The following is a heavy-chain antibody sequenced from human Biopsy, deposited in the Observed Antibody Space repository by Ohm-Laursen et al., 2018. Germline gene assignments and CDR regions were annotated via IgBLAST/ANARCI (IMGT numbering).Heavy chain of an antibody. CDR3: VRGGPRVWAGGSAFDY. V-gene: IGHV3-33*07. Sequence: SLRLSCAASGFSFSTHGIYWVRQAPGKGLEWVAAICYDGINKYYAESVKGRLTISRDNSKNTLYLQMNNLRAEDTAVYFCVRGGPRVWAGGSAFDYWGQGTLVTVSS. CDR2: ICYDGINK. J-gene: IGHJ4*02. D-gene: IGHD3-16*01. CDR1: GFSFSTHG.